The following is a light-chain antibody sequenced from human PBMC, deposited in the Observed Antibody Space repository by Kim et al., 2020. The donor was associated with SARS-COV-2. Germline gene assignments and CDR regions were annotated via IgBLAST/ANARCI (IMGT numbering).Light chain of an antibody. CDR3: QQSYNTPIT. CDR2: AAS. CDR1: QSLNIY. J-gene: IGKJ5*01. Sequence: ASVGDRVTITCRANQSLNIYLNWYQQKPMEAPKLLIYAASSLQSGVSSRFSGSGSGTDFTLSISSVQPEDFATYYCQQSYNTPITFGQGTRLEIK. V-gene: IGKV1-39*01.